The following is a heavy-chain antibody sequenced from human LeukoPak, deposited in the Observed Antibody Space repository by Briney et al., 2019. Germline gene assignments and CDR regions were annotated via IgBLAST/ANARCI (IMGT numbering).Heavy chain of an antibody. D-gene: IGHD6-13*01. CDR2: IIPIFGTA. CDR1: GGTFSSYA. CDR3: ARGQSGSSWYEVTSDYYMDV. V-gene: IGHV1-69*13. J-gene: IGHJ6*03. Sequence: ASVKVSCKASGGTFSSYAISWVRQAPGQGLEWMGGIIPIFGTANYAQKFQRRVTITADESTSTAYMELSSLRSEDTAVYYCARGQSGSSWYEVTSDYYMDVWGKGTTVTVSS.